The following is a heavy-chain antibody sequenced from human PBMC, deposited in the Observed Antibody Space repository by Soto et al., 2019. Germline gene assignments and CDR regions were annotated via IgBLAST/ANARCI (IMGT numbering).Heavy chain of an antibody. CDR3: ARELVEMANWFDP. CDR2: IYYSGST. D-gene: IGHD2-15*01. Sequence: SETLSLTCTVSGGSISSGDDYWSWIRQPPGKGLEWIGYIYYSGSTYYNPSLKSRVTISVDTSKNQFSLKLSSVTAADTAVYYCARELVEMANWFDPWGQGTLVTVSS. J-gene: IGHJ5*02. CDR1: GGSISSGDDY. V-gene: IGHV4-30-4*01.